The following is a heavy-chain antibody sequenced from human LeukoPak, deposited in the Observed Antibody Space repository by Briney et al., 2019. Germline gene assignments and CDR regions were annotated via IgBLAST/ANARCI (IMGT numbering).Heavy chain of an antibody. D-gene: IGHD3-10*01. CDR2: INHSGST. CDR1: GGSFSGYY. CDR3: ARDRGRHYYMDV. J-gene: IGHJ6*03. V-gene: IGHV4-34*01. Sequence: PSETLSLTCAVYGGSFSGYYWSWIRQPPGKGLEWIGEINHSGSTNYNPSLKSRVTISVDTSKNQFSLKLSSVTAADTAVYYCARDRGRHYYMDVWGKGTTVTISS.